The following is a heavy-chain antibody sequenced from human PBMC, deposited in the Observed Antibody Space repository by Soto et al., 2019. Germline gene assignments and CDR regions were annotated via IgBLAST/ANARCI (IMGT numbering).Heavy chain of an antibody. CDR1: GFTFGDYA. V-gene: IGHV3-49*04. CDR2: IRSETYGGTT. Sequence: GGSLRLSCTASGFTFGDYAVSWVRQAPGKGLEWVTFIRSETYGGTTEYAASVKGRFTISRDDSKSIAYLQMNSLKTEDTAVYYCTVSPGYYYYYGMDVWGQGTTVTVS. CDR3: TVSPGYYYYYGMDV. J-gene: IGHJ6*02. D-gene: IGHD6-6*01.